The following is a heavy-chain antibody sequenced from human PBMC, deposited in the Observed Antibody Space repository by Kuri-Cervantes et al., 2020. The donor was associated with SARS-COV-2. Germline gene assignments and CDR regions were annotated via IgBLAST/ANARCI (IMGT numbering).Heavy chain of an antibody. D-gene: IGHD3-16*01. CDR3: ARSVIIFGGVIFDQ. V-gene: IGHV4-61*01. CDR2: IYHTGST. CDR1: GGSISSESYY. J-gene: IGHJ4*02. Sequence: SETLSLTCTVSGGSISSESYYWSWIRQPPGRGLEWVGHIYHTGSTNYNPSLKSGLTISVDTSKSQFSLKLSSVTAADTAVYYCARSVIIFGGVIFDQWGQGTLVTVSS.